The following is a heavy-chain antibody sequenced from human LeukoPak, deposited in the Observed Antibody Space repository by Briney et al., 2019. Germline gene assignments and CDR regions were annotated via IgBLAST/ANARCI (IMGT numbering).Heavy chain of an antibody. V-gene: IGHV3-21*01. CDR3: ARERLQSGDFDY. Sequence: GGSLRLSCAASGFTFSSYSMNWVRQAPGKGLEWVSSISSSSSYIYYADSVKGRFTISRDNAKNSLYLQMNSLRAEYTAVYYCARERLQSGDFDYCGQGTLVTVSS. CDR1: GFTFSSYS. J-gene: IGHJ4*02. CDR2: ISSSSSYI. D-gene: IGHD5-24*01.